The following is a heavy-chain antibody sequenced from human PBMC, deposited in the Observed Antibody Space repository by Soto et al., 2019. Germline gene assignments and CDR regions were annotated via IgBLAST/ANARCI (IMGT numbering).Heavy chain of an antibody. CDR3: ARSWIQLWPDY. V-gene: IGHV3-33*01. CDR2: IWYDGSNK. D-gene: IGHD5-18*01. CDR1: GFTFISYG. Sequence: PGGSLRLSCAASGFTFISYGMHWVRQAPGKGLEWVAVIWYDGSNKYYADSVKGRFTISRDNSKNTLYLQMNSLRAEDTAVYYCARSWIQLWPDYWGQGTLVTVSS. J-gene: IGHJ4*02.